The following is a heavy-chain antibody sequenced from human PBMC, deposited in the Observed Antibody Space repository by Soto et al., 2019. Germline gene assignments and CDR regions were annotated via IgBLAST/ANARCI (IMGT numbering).Heavy chain of an antibody. CDR1: GFTVSSNY. Sequence: VQLVESGGGLVQPGGSLRLSCAASGFTVSSNYMSWVRQAPGKGLEWVSVIYSGGSTYYADSVKGRFTISRHNSKNTLYLQMNSLRAEDTAVYYCARAAYSSSGYYMDVWGKGTTVTVSS. D-gene: IGHD6-6*01. J-gene: IGHJ6*03. V-gene: IGHV3-53*04. CDR2: IYSGGST. CDR3: ARAAYSSSGYYMDV.